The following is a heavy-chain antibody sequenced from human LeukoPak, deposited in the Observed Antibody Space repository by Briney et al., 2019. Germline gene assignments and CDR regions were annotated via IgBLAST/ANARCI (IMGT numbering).Heavy chain of an antibody. CDR2: INHSGST. CDR1: GGSFSGYY. CDR3: ARVRGSGSYYNARYGMDV. V-gene: IGHV4-34*01. J-gene: IGHJ6*02. Sequence: SETLSLTCAVYGGSFSGYYWSWIRQPPGKGLEWIGEINHSGSTNYNPSLESRVTISVDTSKNQFSLKLSSVTAADTAVYYCARVRGSGSYYNARYGMDVGGQGTTVTVSS. D-gene: IGHD3-10*01.